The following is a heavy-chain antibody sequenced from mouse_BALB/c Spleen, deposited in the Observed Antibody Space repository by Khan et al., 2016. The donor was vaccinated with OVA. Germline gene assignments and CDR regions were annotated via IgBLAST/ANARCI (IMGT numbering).Heavy chain of an antibody. Sequence: VQLQQSGAELVKPGASVKLSCKASGYTFTSYYMYWVKQRPGQGLEWIGGINPSNGGTYFNEKFKSKATLTVDKASSTAYMQLSSLTSADSAVYYCTRSGWATFAYWGQGTLVTVSA. CDR3: TRSGWATFAY. J-gene: IGHJ3*01. CDR2: INPSNGGT. D-gene: IGHD1-1*02. CDR1: GYTFTSYY. V-gene: IGHV1S81*02.